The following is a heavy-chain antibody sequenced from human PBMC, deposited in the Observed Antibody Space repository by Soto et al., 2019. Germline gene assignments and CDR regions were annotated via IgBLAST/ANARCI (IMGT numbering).Heavy chain of an antibody. CDR3: ARDAYGQDGQGGGFDI. V-gene: IGHV3-33*01. J-gene: IGHJ3*02. D-gene: IGHD4-17*01. CDR1: GFTYTNFG. CDR2: IWHDGSKK. Sequence: QVLLVKSGGGVVQPGRSLRLSCTASGFTYTNFGMQWVRQAPGKGLEWVAVIWHDGSKKYYADSVKGRFTISRDDSKKTLDLQMNSLATEDTDLYYCARDAYGQDGQGGGFDIWGQGTVVTVSS.